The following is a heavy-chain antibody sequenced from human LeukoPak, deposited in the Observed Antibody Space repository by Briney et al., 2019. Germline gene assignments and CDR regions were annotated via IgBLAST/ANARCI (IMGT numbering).Heavy chain of an antibody. D-gene: IGHD3-22*01. CDR1: GFTVSSNY. CDR3: AMGPYDSCGYYG. V-gene: IGHV3-66*01. CDR2: IYSGGST. Sequence: GGSLRLSCAASGFTVSSNYMSWVRQAPGKGLEWVSVIYSGGSTYYADSVKGRFTISRDNSKNTLYLQMNSLRAEDTAVYYCAMGPYDSCGYYGWGQGTLVTVSS. J-gene: IGHJ4*02.